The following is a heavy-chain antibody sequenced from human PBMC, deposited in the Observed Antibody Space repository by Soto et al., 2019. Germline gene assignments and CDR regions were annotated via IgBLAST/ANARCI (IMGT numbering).Heavy chain of an antibody. CDR3: ARVGGYSGYDYNCEFDY. CDR1: GGPFSSYA. CDR2: ISPIFGTA. V-gene: IGHV1-69*01. D-gene: IGHD5-12*01. J-gene: IGHJ4*02. Sequence: QVQLVQSGAEVKKPGASLKVSCKASGGPFSSYAISWVRQAPGQGLEWMGGISPIFGTANYAQTFQGRVTITADESTSTAYMELSSLRSEDTAVYYCARVGGYSGYDYNCEFDYWGQGTLVTVSS.